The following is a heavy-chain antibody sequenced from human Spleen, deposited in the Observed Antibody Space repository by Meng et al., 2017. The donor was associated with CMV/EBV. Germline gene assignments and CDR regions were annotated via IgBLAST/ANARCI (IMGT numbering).Heavy chain of an antibody. CDR3: AREGFGSGGYFLDS. Sequence: ELQLVESGGALVQPGGSLRVSCEASGFTFSSYWMHWVRQAPGKGLVWVARINVDGSTTSYADSVKGRFTISRDNAKATLYLQMNSLRADDTAVFYCAREGFGSGGYFLDSWGQGTLVTVSS. V-gene: IGHV3-74*01. J-gene: IGHJ4*02. CDR2: INVDGSTT. CDR1: GFTFSSYW. D-gene: IGHD5-12*01.